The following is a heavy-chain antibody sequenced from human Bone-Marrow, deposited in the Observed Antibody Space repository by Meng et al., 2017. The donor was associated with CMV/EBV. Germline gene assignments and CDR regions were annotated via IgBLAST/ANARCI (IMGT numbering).Heavy chain of an antibody. D-gene: IGHD2-2*01. CDR2: INPSGGST. CDR1: GYTFTSYY. Sequence: ASVKVSCKASGYTFTSYYMHWVRQAPGQGLEWMGIINPSGGSTSYAQKFQGRVTMTRDTSTSTVYMELSSLRSEDTAVYYCARVFSSTNQTPEYYHYGMDVWGQGTTVTVSS. J-gene: IGHJ6*02. CDR3: ARVFSSTNQTPEYYHYGMDV. V-gene: IGHV1-46*01.